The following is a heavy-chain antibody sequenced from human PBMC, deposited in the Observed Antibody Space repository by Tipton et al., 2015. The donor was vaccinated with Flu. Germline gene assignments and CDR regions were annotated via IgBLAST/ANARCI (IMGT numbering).Heavy chain of an antibody. CDR2: ITEDGDYT. Sequence: GSLRLSCAASGFPFSNYAMIWVRQAPWKGLEWVSTITEDGDYTYYGDSLKGRLPISRDKSKNTLYLQMNSLGAEDTAVYYCVKGGATAGIFDYWGQGTLVTVSS. J-gene: IGHJ4*02. CDR1: GFPFSNYA. V-gene: IGHV3-23*01. D-gene: IGHD6-13*01. CDR3: VKGGATAGIFDY.